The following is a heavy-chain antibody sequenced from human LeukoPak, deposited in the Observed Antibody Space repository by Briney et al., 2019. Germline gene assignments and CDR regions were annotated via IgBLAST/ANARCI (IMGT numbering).Heavy chain of an antibody. CDR1: GDSVSSNSAA. CDR3: AREGEQQLVRIWFDP. Sequence: SLTLSLTCAISGDSVSSNSAAWNWIRQSPSRGLEWLGRTYYRSKWYNDYAVSVKSRISINPDTSKNQFSLQLNSVTPEDTAVYYCAREGEQQLVRIWFDPWGQGTLVTVSS. CDR2: TYYRSKWYN. D-gene: IGHD6-13*01. V-gene: IGHV6-1*01. J-gene: IGHJ5*02.